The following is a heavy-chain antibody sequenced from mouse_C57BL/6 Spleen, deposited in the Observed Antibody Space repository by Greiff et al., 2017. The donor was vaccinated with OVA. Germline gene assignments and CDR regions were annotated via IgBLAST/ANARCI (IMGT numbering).Heavy chain of an antibody. D-gene: IGHD1-2*01. CDR1: GFTFSNYW. CDR3: TTTAPWFAY. J-gene: IGHJ3*01. V-gene: IGHV6-3*01. Sequence: EVQLVESGGGLVQPGGSMKLSCVASGFTFSNYWMNWVRQSPEKGLEWVAQIRLKSDNYATHYAESVKGRFTISRDDSKSSVYLQMNNLRAEDTGIYYCTTTAPWFAYWGQGTLVTVSA. CDR2: IRLKSDNYAT.